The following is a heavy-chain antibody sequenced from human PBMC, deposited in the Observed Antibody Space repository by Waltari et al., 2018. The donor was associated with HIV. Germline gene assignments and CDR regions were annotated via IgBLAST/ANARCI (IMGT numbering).Heavy chain of an antibody. V-gene: IGHV1-24*01. Sequence: QVQLIQSTSEVKRPGASVTVSCKVSGYPLSDLSMQWVRQGREHRLEWMGGFDPKNGKPVFSQRFWGRVSLAEDTLKDTAHLERNRLTSDDTAVYYCVALYDESPLYSGFWGQGTLVTVS. CDR2: FDPKNGKP. CDR3: VALYDESPLYSGF. J-gene: IGHJ4*02. D-gene: IGHD3-16*01. CDR1: GYPLSDLS.